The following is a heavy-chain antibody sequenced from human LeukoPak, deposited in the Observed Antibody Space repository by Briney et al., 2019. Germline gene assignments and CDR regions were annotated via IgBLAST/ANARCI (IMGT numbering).Heavy chain of an antibody. Sequence: GASVKVSCKASGYTFTGYCMHWVRQAPGQGLEWMGWINPNSGGTNYAQKFQGRVTMTRDTSISTAYMELSRLRSDDTAVYYCARDILRPFDYYDSSGTFDYWGQGTLVTVSS. V-gene: IGHV1-2*02. CDR2: INPNSGGT. CDR1: GYTFTGYC. D-gene: IGHD3-22*01. J-gene: IGHJ4*02. CDR3: ARDILRPFDYYDSSGTFDY.